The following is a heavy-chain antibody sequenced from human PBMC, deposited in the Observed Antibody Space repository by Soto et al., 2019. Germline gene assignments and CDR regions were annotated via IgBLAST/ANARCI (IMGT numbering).Heavy chain of an antibody. CDR2: ISGSGGST. V-gene: IGHV3-23*01. CDR1: GFTFSSYA. CDR3: AKAYCSSTSCLRYYYGMDV. Sequence: GGSLRLSCAASGFTFSSYAMSWVRQAPGKGLEWVSAISGSGGSTYYADSVKGRFTISRDNSKNTLYLQMNSLRAEDTAVYYCAKAYCSSTSCLRYYYGMDVWGQGTTVTVSS. D-gene: IGHD2-2*01. J-gene: IGHJ6*02.